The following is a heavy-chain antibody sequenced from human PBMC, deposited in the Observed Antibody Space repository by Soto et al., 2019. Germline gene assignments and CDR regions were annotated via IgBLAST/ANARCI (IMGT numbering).Heavy chain of an antibody. CDR2: VDYSGTA. V-gene: IGHV4-39*01. CDR3: ARITGRHRDY. D-gene: IGHD1-20*01. Sequence: SETLSLTCTVSSGSISVTNVFWGWVRQPPGKGLEWIGNVDYSGTAYFSPSLATRVTFHVDTSKNQFSLTLYSVTAADTAVYYSARITGRHRDYWGQGLLVTLSA. J-gene: IGHJ4*02. CDR1: SGSISVTNVF.